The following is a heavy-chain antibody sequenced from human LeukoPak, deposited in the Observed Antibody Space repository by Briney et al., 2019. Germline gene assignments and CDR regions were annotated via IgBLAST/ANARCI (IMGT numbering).Heavy chain of an antibody. CDR2: MQPSGIT. CDR1: TCSISSYY. V-gene: IGHV4-4*07. J-gene: IGHJ5*02. CDR3: ATDKYCSTTSCSFPNWFDP. Sequence: SETLSLTCTGSTCSISSYYWSWIRQSAGKGLEWIGRMQPSGITHYNPSLMSRVTMSVDTSKDQFSLKLSSVTAADTAVYYCATDKYCSTTSCSFPNWFDPWGQGTLVTVSS. D-gene: IGHD2-2*01.